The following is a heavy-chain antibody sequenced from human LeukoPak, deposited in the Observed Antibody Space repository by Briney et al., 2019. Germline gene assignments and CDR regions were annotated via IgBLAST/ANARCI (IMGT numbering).Heavy chain of an antibody. CDR3: ATSPWKLPYD. D-gene: IGHD1-1*01. Sequence: GGSLRLSCAASGLTFSTYGMHWVRQAPGKGLEWVAFILYDGSNKYYADSVKGRFTISRDNSKNTLYLQMNSLRAEDTAVYYCATSPWKLPYDWGQGFLVTVSS. V-gene: IGHV3-30*02. CDR1: GLTFSTYG. CDR2: ILYDGSNK. J-gene: IGHJ4*02.